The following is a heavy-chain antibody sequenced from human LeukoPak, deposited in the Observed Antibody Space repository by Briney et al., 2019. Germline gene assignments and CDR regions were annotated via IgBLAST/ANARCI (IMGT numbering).Heavy chain of an antibody. CDR2: ISYDGSNK. CDR1: GFTFSSYA. V-gene: IGHV3-30-3*01. D-gene: IGHD6-13*01. Sequence: GGSLRLSCAASGFTFSSYAMHWVRQAPGKGLEWVAVISYDGSNKYYADSVKGRFTISRDNSKNTLYLQMNSLRAEDTAVYYCARGSSTAAGPDAFDYWGQGTLVTVSS. J-gene: IGHJ4*02. CDR3: ARGSSTAAGPDAFDY.